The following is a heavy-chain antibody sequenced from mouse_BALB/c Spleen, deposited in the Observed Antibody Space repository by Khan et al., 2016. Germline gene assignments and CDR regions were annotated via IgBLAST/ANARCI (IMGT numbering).Heavy chain of an antibody. CDR3: ARAWYSMDY. J-gene: IGHJ4*01. Sequence: QVRLQQSGAELMKPGASVKISCKATGYTFSNYWIEWVKQRPGHGLEWIGDILPGSGYSNSNENFKGKATFTADASSNTAYMQLISLTSEDSAVDFCARAWYSMDYWGQGTSVTVSS. CDR1: GYTFSNYW. V-gene: IGHV1-9*01. CDR2: ILPGSGYS.